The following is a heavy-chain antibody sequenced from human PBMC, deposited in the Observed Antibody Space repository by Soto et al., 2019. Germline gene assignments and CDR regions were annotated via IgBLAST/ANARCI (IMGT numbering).Heavy chain of an antibody. J-gene: IGHJ6*03. Sequence: SGPTLVNPTETLTLTCTVSGFSLSNARMGVSWIRQPPGKALEWLAHIFSNDEKSYSTSLKSRLTISKDTSKSQVVLTMTNMDPVDTATYYCARIDPSIVATGLYYYYYMDVWGKGTTVTVSS. CDR1: GFSLSNARMG. V-gene: IGHV2-26*01. CDR2: IFSNDEK. D-gene: IGHD5-12*01. CDR3: ARIDPSIVATGLYYYYYMDV.